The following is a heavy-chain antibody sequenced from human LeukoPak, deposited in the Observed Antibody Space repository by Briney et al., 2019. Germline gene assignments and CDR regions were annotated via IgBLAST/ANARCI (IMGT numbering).Heavy chain of an antibody. CDR1: GFTFDDYA. V-gene: IGHV3-9*01. CDR2: ISWNSGSI. Sequence: GGSLRLSCAASGFTFDDYAMHWVRHAPGKGLEWVSGISWNSGSIGYADSVKGRFTISRDNAKNSLYLQMNSLRAEDTALYYCAKDYGSGTQYDYWGQGTLVTVSS. J-gene: IGHJ4*02. D-gene: IGHD3-10*01. CDR3: AKDYGSGTQYDY.